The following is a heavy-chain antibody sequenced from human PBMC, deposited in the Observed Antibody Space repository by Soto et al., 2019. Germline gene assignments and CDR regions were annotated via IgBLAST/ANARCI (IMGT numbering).Heavy chain of an antibody. CDR2: ISSGSSYI. Sequence: EVQLVESGGGLVKPGGSLRLSCAASGFTFSSYSMNWVRQAPGKGLEWVSSISSGSSYIYYADSVKGRFTISRDNAKNSLYLQMNSMRAEDTAVYYCARSSGGWGTLWDYYGMDVWGQGNTVTVSS. CDR3: ARSSGGWGTLWDYYGMDV. J-gene: IGHJ6*02. V-gene: IGHV3-21*06. D-gene: IGHD3-16*01. CDR1: GFTFSSYS.